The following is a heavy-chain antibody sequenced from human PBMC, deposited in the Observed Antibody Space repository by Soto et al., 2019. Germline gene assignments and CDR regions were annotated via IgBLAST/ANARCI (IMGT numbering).Heavy chain of an antibody. D-gene: IGHD3-10*01. CDR2: ISSGSGYI. Sequence: GGSLRLSCAASGFIISSYSMNWVRQAPGKGLEWVSSISSGSGYIHYADSVKGRFTISRDNAKQSLYLQMNSLRAEDTAVYYCASFGHPFAYWGQGTLVTVSS. CDR3: ASFGHPFAY. CDR1: GFIISSYS. J-gene: IGHJ4*02. V-gene: IGHV3-21*01.